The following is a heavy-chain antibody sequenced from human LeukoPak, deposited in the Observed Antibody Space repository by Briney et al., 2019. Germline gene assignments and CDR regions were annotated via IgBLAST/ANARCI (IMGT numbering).Heavy chain of an antibody. J-gene: IGHJ3*02. V-gene: IGHV1-18*01. Sequence: RASVKVSCKASGYTFTSYGISWVRQAPGQGLEWMGWISAYNGNTNYAQKLQGRVTMTTDTSTSTAYMELRSLRSDDTAVYYCARDGSGWSLRSDAFDIWGQGTMVTVSS. CDR3: ARDGSGWSLRSDAFDI. D-gene: IGHD6-19*01. CDR2: ISAYNGNT. CDR1: GYTFTSYG.